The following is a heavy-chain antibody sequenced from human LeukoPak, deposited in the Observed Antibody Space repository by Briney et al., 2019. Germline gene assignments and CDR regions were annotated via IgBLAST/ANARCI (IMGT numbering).Heavy chain of an antibody. D-gene: IGHD3-10*02. J-gene: IGHJ3*02. Sequence: GGSLRLSCAASGFTFSSYAMHWVRQAPGKGLEWVAVISYDGSNKYYADSVKGRFTISRDNSKNTLYLQMNSLRAEDTAVYYCARVMLADTPNDAFDIWGQGTMVTVSS. CDR3: ARVMLADTPNDAFDI. V-gene: IGHV3-30*14. CDR1: GFTFSSYA. CDR2: ISYDGSNK.